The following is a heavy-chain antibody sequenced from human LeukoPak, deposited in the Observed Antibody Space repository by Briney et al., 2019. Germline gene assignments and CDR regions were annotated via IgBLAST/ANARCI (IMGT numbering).Heavy chain of an antibody. CDR2: ISSSSSTI. CDR3: ARVIAAAGSYYYMDV. D-gene: IGHD6-13*01. V-gene: IGHV3-48*01. CDR1: GFTFSSYS. Sequence: GGSLRLSCAASGFTFSSYSMNWVRQAPGKGLEWVSPISSSSSTIYYADSVKGRFTISRDNAKNSLYLQMNSLRAEDTAVYYCARVIAAAGSYYYMDVWGKGTTVTVSS. J-gene: IGHJ6*03.